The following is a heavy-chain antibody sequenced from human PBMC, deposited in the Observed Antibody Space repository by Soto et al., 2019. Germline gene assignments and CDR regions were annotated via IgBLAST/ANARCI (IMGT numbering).Heavy chain of an antibody. Sequence: GASVKVSCKASGGTFSSYAISWVRQAPGRGLEWMGGIIPIFGTANYAQKFQGRVTITADKSTSTAYMELSSLRSEDTAVYYCASRKAAGTYCYDGRDVCGQGAT. CDR1: GGTFSSYA. CDR2: IIPIFGTA. D-gene: IGHD6-13*01. CDR3: ASRKAAGTYCYDGRDV. J-gene: IGHJ6*02. V-gene: IGHV1-69*06.